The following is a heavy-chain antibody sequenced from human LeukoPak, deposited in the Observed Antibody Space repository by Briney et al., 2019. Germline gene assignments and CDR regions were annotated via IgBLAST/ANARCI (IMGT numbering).Heavy chain of an antibody. CDR2: IDTEGNTI. Sequence: GGSLRLSCAASGFTFNSYAMTWVRQAPGKGLVWVSRIDTEGNTINYADSVKGRFTISRDNAGDTLYLQMNSLRAEDTGVYYCATDLSGRHDYWGQGTLVTVSS. D-gene: IGHD5-12*01. J-gene: IGHJ4*02. CDR1: GFTFNSYA. CDR3: ATDLSGRHDY. V-gene: IGHV3-74*01.